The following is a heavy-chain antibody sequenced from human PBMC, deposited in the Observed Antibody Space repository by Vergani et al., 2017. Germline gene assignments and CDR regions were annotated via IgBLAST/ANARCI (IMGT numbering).Heavy chain of an antibody. V-gene: IGHV3-73*01. CDR3: ATIPSSYDLLSGPSFDY. J-gene: IGHJ4*02. CDR2: IRTKPNNYAT. D-gene: IGHD3-9*01. Sequence: EVHLVQSGGGLVQPGGALNVSCEASGFNFRGSAIHWVRQVSGKGLEWLGHIRTKPNNYATAYGESVRGRFTFSRDDSKKTAYLQMNNLKTEDTAVYFCATIPSSYDLLSGPSFDYWGQGTLVTVSS. CDR1: GFNFRGSA.